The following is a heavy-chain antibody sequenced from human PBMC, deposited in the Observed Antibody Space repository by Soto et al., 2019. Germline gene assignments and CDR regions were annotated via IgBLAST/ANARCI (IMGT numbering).Heavy chain of an antibody. J-gene: IGHJ4*02. CDR1: GFSFSTYG. D-gene: IGHD1-26*01. V-gene: IGHV3-30*03. Sequence: PGESLKISCAASGFSFSTYGMHWVRQAPGKGLEWVAFISNDGSNKYYADSVKGRFTISRDDSQNTLYLQMNSLKTEDTAVYYCTSSGDLVGVTSFVYWGQGTLVTVSS. CDR3: TSSGDLVGVTSFVY. CDR2: ISNDGSNK.